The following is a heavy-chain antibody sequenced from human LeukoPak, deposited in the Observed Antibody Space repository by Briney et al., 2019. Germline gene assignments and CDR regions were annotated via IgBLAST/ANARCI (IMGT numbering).Heavy chain of an antibody. J-gene: IGHJ4*02. V-gene: IGHV4-59*01. D-gene: IGHD3-10*01. CDR2: IYYSGST. Sequence: SETLSLTCTVSGGSISSYYWSWIRQPPGRGLEWIGYIYYSGSTNYNPSLKSRVTISVETSKNQFSLKLSSVTAADTAVYYCASLTPQNTMVRGVIPSIGNFDYWGQGTLVTVSS. CDR3: ASLTPQNTMVRGVIPSIGNFDY. CDR1: GGSISSYY.